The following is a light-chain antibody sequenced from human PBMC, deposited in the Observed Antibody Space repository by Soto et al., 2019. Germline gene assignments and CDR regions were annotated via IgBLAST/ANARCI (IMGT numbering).Light chain of an antibody. CDR1: NIGSKG. Sequence: SYELTQPPSVSVAPGQTARIPCGGNNIGSKGVHWYQQSPGLAPVLVVYDDRDRPSGIPERFSGSNSGNTATLTISRVEAGDEADYYCQVWDSSSDHVVFGGGTKVTV. J-gene: IGLJ2*01. V-gene: IGLV3-21*02. CDR3: QVWDSSSDHVV. CDR2: DDR.